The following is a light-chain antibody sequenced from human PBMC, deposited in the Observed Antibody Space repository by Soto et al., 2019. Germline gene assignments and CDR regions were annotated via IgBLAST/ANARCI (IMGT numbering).Light chain of an antibody. Sequence: QSVLTQPPSVSAAPGQTVSISCSGSSSNIGKNYVSWYQQLPLTAPKLLIFDNDKRPLEIADRFFASKSGTSATLGITGLQTADEADYYCGAWDSTLKVVVFGGGTKLTVL. J-gene: IGLJ2*01. CDR3: GAWDSTLKVVV. CDR2: DND. V-gene: IGLV1-51*01. CDR1: SSNIGKNY.